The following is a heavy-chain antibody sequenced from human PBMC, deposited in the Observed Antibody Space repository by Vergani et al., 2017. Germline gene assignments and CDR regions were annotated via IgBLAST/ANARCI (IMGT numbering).Heavy chain of an antibody. D-gene: IGHD2-2*02. V-gene: IGHV4-4*03. CDR2: ICHTEDT. CDR3: ATIGYRRWGYYFDY. J-gene: IGHJ4*02. CDR1: GDSISSNNC. Sequence: QVQLQESGPGLVKPPGTLSLTRAASGDSISSNNCWTWVRQPPGKGVEWIGEICHTEDTKYSPSLKSRVTVSVDESRNLFSLRLNSVTAADTAVYYCATIGYRRWGYYFDYWGQGILVTVSS.